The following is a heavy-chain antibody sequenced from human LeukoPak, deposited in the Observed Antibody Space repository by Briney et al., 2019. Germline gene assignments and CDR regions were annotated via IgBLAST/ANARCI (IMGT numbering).Heavy chain of an antibody. CDR3: ARHSPYGDYGPVGAFDI. CDR1: GGSISSYY. J-gene: IGHJ3*02. Sequence: SQTLSLTCTVSGGSISSYYWSWIRQPPGKGLEWIGYIYYSGSTNYNPSLKSRVTISVDTSKNQFSLKLSSVTAADTAVYYCARHSPYGDYGPVGAFDIWGQGTMVTVSS. D-gene: IGHD4-17*01. V-gene: IGHV4-59*08. CDR2: IYYSGST.